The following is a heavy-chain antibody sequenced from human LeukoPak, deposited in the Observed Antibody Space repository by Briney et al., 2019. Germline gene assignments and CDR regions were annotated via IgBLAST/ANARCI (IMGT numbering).Heavy chain of an antibody. D-gene: IGHD6-6*01. CDR1: GFTFSSYA. Sequence: PGGSLRLSCAASGFTFSSYAMSWVRQAPGKGLEWVSGISGSGGSTYYADSVKGRFTISRDNSKNTLYLQMNSLRAEDTAVYYCAKASYCSSGGFDYWGQGTLVTVSS. V-gene: IGHV3-23*01. CDR3: AKASYCSSGGFDY. CDR2: ISGSGGST. J-gene: IGHJ4*02.